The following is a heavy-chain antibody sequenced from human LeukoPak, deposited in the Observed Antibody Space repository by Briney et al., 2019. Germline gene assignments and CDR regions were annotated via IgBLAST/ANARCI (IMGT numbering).Heavy chain of an antibody. CDR3: ARDHCSGGACYYFDY. D-gene: IGHD2-15*01. Sequence: SETLSLTCTVSGGSISSDYSWGWIRPPPGKGLEWIGSLYHSGSTYYNPSLMSRVTMSVDTSKNQFSLKLSSVTATDTAVYYCARDHCSGGACYYFDYWGQGTLVTVSS. J-gene: IGHJ4*02. CDR2: LYHSGST. V-gene: IGHV4-38-2*02. CDR1: GGSISSDYS.